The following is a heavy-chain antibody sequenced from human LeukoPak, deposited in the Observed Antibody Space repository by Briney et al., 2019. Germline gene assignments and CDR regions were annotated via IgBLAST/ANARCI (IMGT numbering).Heavy chain of an antibody. V-gene: IGHV3-74*01. CDR1: GFTFIRYW. Sequence: LGGPLRLSFAAPGFTFIRYWMHWVPRLPAKGLVCVSRIYGDGSITNYADSVKGRVTISRDNAKNTLFLQMNSLRAEDAAVYYCARDSLGWTHDYWGPGTLVTVSS. CDR2: IYGDGSIT. CDR3: ARDSLGWTHDY. D-gene: IGHD7-27*01. J-gene: IGHJ4*02.